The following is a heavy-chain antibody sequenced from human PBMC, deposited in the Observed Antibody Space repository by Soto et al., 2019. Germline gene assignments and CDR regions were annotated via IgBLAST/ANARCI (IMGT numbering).Heavy chain of an antibody. CDR2: ISAYNGNT. J-gene: IGHJ4*01. CDR3: ARERGYYGSGSYPADY. CDR1: GYTFTSYG. Sequence: EASVKVSCKASGYTFTSYGISWVRQAPGQGLERMGWISAYNGNTNYAQKLQGRVTMTTDTSTSTAYMELRSLRSDDTAVYYCARERGYYGSGSYPADYWGHGSLVTVSS. V-gene: IGHV1-18*01. D-gene: IGHD3-10*01.